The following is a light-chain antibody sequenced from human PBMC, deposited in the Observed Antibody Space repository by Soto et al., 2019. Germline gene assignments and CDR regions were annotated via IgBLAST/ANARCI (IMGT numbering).Light chain of an antibody. CDR3: MQALQTPYT. CDR2: LGS. CDR1: QRPLHINGNPF. Sequence: EIVMTKSPPSRTVTPGEPASISCRSSQRPLHINGNPFLDWYVQKQGQSPQLLIYLGSNRASGVPDRVSGSEAGTDFTLKISRVEAEDVGVYYCMQALQTPYTFGQGTKLEIK. J-gene: IGKJ2*01. V-gene: IGKV2-28*01.